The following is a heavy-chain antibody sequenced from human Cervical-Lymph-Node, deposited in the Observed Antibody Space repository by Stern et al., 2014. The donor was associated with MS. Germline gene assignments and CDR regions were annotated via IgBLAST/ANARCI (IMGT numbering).Heavy chain of an antibody. CDR3: ARAQGGSYSLAFVDY. Sequence: MQLVESGAEVKKPGASVKVSCKASGYTFTSYGISWVRQAPGQGLEWMGWISAYNGHTNYAQKLQGRVTMTTDTSTSTAYMELRSLRSDDTAVYYCARAQGGSYSLAFVDYWGQGTLVTVSS. D-gene: IGHD1-26*01. CDR2: ISAYNGHT. CDR1: GYTFTSYG. V-gene: IGHV1-18*01. J-gene: IGHJ4*02.